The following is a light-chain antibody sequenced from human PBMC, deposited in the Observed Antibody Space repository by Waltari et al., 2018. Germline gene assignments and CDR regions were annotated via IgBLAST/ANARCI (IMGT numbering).Light chain of an antibody. Sequence: QSAPTQPASVSGSPGQSITISCTGTSSDIGSYDLVSWYQQHPGKDPKLMTDEVTKRPSGVSTRFSGSKSGNAASLTISGLQADDEADYYCYSYANGRVFGGGTKLTVL. J-gene: IGLJ3*02. CDR1: SSDIGSYDL. CDR2: EVT. CDR3: YSYANGRV. V-gene: IGLV2-23*02.